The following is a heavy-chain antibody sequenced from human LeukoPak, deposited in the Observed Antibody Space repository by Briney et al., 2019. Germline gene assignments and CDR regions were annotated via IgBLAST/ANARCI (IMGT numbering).Heavy chain of an antibody. V-gene: IGHV1-2*02. CDR3: ARGGSSTVTTYNWFDP. Sequence: ASVKVSCKASGYTFTDYYMHWVRQAPGQGLEWMGWINPNSGGTNSAQKFQGRVTMTRDTSISTAYMELSSLRSEDTAVYYCARGGSSTVTTYNWFDPWGQGTLVTVSS. CDR1: GYTFTDYY. D-gene: IGHD4-17*01. J-gene: IGHJ5*02. CDR2: INPNSGGT.